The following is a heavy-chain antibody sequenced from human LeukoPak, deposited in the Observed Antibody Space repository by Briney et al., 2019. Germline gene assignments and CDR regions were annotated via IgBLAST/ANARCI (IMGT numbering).Heavy chain of an antibody. Sequence: SETLSLTCAVYGGSFSGYYWSWIRQPPGKGLEWIGEINHSGSTNYNPSLKSRVTISVDTSKNQFSLKLSSVTVADTAVYYCASTQKYCSSTSCHYSWGQGTLVTVSS. CDR3: ASTQKYCSSTSCHYS. CDR1: GGSFSGYY. D-gene: IGHD2-2*01. J-gene: IGHJ4*02. CDR2: INHSGST. V-gene: IGHV4-34*01.